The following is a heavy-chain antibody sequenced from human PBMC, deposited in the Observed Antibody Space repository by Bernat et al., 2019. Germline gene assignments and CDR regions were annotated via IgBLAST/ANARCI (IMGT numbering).Heavy chain of an antibody. Sequence: QVQLVESGGGVVQPGRSLRLSCAASGFTFSSYAMHWVRQAPGNGLEWVAVISYDGSNKYYADYVKGRFTISRDNSKNTLYLQMNSLRAEDTAVYYCARGMLWFGELDAFDIWGQGTMVTVSS. D-gene: IGHD3-10*01. CDR2: ISYDGSNK. CDR1: GFTFSSYA. V-gene: IGHV3-30-3*01. CDR3: ARGMLWFGELDAFDI. J-gene: IGHJ3*02.